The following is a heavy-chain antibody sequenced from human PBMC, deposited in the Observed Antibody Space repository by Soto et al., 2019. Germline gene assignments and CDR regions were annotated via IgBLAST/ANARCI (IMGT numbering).Heavy chain of an antibody. Sequence: QLQLQESGPGLVKPSETLSLTCTVSGGSISSSSYYWGWIRQPPGKGLEWIGSIYYSGSTYYNPSLKSRVTISVDTSKNQFSLKLSSVTAADTAVDYCARHQYSGSYPRRFDPWGQGTLVTVSS. CDR2: IYYSGST. CDR1: GGSISSSSYY. V-gene: IGHV4-39*01. CDR3: ARHQYSGSYPRRFDP. D-gene: IGHD1-26*01. J-gene: IGHJ5*02.